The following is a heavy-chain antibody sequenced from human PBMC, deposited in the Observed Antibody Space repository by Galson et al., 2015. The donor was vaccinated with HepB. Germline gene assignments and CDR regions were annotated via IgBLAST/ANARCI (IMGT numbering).Heavy chain of an antibody. CDR2: IRSKAYGGTT. CDR3: TRVGGSSGYYYY. CDR1: GFTFGDYA. V-gene: IGHV3-49*04. Sequence: SLRLSCAASGFTFGDYAMSWVRQAPGKGLEWVGFIRSKAYGGTTEYAASVKGRFTISRDDSKSIAYLQMNSLKTEDTAVYYCTRVGGSSGYYYYWGQGTLVTVSS. J-gene: IGHJ4*02. D-gene: IGHD3-22*01.